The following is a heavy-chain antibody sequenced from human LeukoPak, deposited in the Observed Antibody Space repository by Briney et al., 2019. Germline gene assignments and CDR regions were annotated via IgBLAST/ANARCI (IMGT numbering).Heavy chain of an antibody. D-gene: IGHD3-9*01. V-gene: IGHV1-8*03. CDR2: MNPNSGNT. CDR1: GGTFSSYA. Sequence: GASVKVSCKASGGTFSSYAINWVRQATGQGLEWMGWMNPNSGNTGYAQKFQGRVTITRNTSISTAYMELSSLRSEDTAVYYCAVFGRYFDWLLNYWGQGTLVTVSS. J-gene: IGHJ4*02. CDR3: AVFGRYFDWLLNY.